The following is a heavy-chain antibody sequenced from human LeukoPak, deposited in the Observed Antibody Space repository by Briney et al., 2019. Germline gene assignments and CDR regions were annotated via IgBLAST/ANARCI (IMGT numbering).Heavy chain of an antibody. D-gene: IGHD3-3*01. V-gene: IGHV3-21*01. J-gene: IGHJ4*02. CDR1: GFTFSSYS. CDR3: ARGRDYDFWSGYFND. Sequence: GGSLRLFCAASGFTFSSYSMNWVRQAPGKGLEWVSSISSSSSYIYYADSVKGRFTISRDNAKNSLYLQMNSLRAEDTAVYYCARGRDYDFWSGYFNDWGQGTLVTVSS. CDR2: ISSSSSYI.